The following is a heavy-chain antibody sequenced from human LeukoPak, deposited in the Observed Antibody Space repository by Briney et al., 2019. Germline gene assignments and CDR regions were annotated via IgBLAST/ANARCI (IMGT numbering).Heavy chain of an antibody. CDR2: IYHSGST. CDR1: GGSISSSSYY. CDR3: ARDSFSPAAIA. Sequence: SETLSLTCTVSGGSISSSSYYWGWIRQPPGNGLEWIGYIYHSGSTYYNPSLKSRVTISVDRSKNQFSLKLSSVTAADTAVYYCARDSFSPAAIAWGQGTLVTVSS. D-gene: IGHD2-2*02. J-gene: IGHJ4*02. V-gene: IGHV4-39*07.